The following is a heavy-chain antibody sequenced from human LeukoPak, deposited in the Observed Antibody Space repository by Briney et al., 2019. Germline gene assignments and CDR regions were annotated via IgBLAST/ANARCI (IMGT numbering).Heavy chain of an antibody. CDR1: GYTFTGYY. V-gene: IGHV1-2*02. J-gene: IGHJ4*02. CDR2: INPNSGGT. Sequence: GASVEVSCKASGYTFTGYYMHWVRQAPGQGVEGKGWINPNSGGTNYAQNFQGRVTMTRDTSISTAYMELSRLRSDDTAVYYCARGAFQGSSWFDYWGQGTLVTVSS. D-gene: IGHD6-13*01. CDR3: ARGAFQGSSWFDY.